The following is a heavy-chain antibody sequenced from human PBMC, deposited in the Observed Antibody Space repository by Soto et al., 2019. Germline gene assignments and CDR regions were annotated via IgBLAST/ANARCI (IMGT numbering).Heavy chain of an antibody. D-gene: IGHD3-10*01. J-gene: IGHJ6*02. Sequence: PGGSLRLSCAASGFTFSSYAMSWVRQAPGKGLEWVSAISGSGGSTYYADSVKGRFTISRDNAKNSLYLQMNSLRAEDTAVYYCARDRGRGRGVLPLYYGMDVWGQGTTVTVSS. V-gene: IGHV3-23*01. CDR3: ARDRGRGRGVLPLYYGMDV. CDR1: GFTFSSYA. CDR2: ISGSGGST.